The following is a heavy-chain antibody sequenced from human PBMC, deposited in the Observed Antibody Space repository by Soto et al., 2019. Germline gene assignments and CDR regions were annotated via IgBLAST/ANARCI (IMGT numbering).Heavy chain of an antibody. D-gene: IGHD2-21*02. CDR3: ATGRVNDFNF. CDR1: GGTLNTQT. V-gene: IGHV1-69*02. Sequence: QVQLVQSGAEVKKPGSSVRVSCKAPGGTLNTQTISWVRQAPGQGFECIGRIIPMLSVTHYAQKFKGRVTVTADKSTSTGYMELSNPKSDDTAVYYSATGRVNDFNFWGQGTLVKLSS. J-gene: IGHJ4*01. CDR2: IIPMLSVT.